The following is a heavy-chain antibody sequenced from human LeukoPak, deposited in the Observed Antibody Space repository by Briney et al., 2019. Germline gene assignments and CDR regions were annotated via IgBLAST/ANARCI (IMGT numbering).Heavy chain of an antibody. D-gene: IGHD6-6*01. Sequence: ASVKVSCKASGYTFTSYAMHWARQAPGQGLEWMGIINPTGGSTTYAQKFQGRVTMTRDTSTSTVYMELSSLRSDDTAVYYCARTAARRFDYWGQGTLVTVSS. V-gene: IGHV1-46*01. J-gene: IGHJ4*02. CDR3: ARTAARRFDY. CDR1: GYTFTSYA. CDR2: INPTGGST.